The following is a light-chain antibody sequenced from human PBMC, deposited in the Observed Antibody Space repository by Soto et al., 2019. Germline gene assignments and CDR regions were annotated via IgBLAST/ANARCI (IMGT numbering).Light chain of an antibody. CDR1: SSNIGGNS. CDR3: GSWDSSLSAYV. V-gene: IGLV1-51*01. J-gene: IGLJ1*01. Sequence: QSVLTQPPSVSAAPGQRVTISSSVSSSNIGGNSVSWYQQLPGTSPKLLIYDDDKRPSGIPDRFSGSKSGTSATLGITGFQTGDEADYYCGSWDSSLSAYVFGTGTKVTLL. CDR2: DDD.